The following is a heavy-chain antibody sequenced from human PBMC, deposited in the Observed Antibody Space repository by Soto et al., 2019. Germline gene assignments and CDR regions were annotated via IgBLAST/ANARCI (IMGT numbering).Heavy chain of an antibody. CDR2: ISAYNGNT. V-gene: IGHV1-18*01. J-gene: IGHJ4*02. CDR3: ARDEGYCSGGSCYRPPKNFDY. CDR1: GYTFTSYG. D-gene: IGHD2-15*01. Sequence: QVQLVQSGAEVKKPGASVKVSCKASGYTFTSYGISWVRQAPGQGLEWMGWISAYNGNTNYAQKLQGRVTMTTDTSTSKAYMELRSLRSDDTAVYYCARDEGYCSGGSCYRPPKNFDYWGQGTLVTVSS.